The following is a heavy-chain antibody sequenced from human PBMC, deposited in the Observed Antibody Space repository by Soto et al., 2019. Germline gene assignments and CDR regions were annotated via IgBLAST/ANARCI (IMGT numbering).Heavy chain of an antibody. CDR3: ARIGVSSGHESPDFDS. J-gene: IGHJ4*02. V-gene: IGHV1-18*01. CDR2: ISGFNGNT. CDR1: GYTFNFYG. Sequence: ASVKVSCKASGYTFNFYGITWVRQAPGQGLEWMGWISGFNGNTNYAADLQGRVTMTTDTSTSTAYMELRGLRSVATAVYYCARIGVSSGHESPDFDSWGQGTLVTVSS. D-gene: IGHD3-16*01.